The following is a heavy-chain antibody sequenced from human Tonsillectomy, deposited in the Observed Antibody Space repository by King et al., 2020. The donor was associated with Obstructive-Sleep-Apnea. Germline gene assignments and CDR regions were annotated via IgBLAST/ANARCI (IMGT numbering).Heavy chain of an antibody. J-gene: IGHJ4*02. CDR2: IKSKTNGGTT. Sequence: VQLVESEGGLVKPGGSLRLSCTASGFTFSNAWMSWVRQAPGKGLEWVGRIKSKTNGGTTDYAAPVKGRFTISRDNSKNTLYLQVNSLKIEDTGIYYCSTEDDWGQGTLVTVSS. CDR3: STEDD. CDR1: GFTFSNAW. V-gene: IGHV3-15*01.